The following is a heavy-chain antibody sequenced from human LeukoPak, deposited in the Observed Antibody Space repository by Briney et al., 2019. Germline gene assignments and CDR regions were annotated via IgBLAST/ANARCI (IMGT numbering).Heavy chain of an antibody. CDR2: IYYSGST. V-gene: IGHV4-59*01. CDR1: GGSISSYY. CDR3: ARVAHSSRLGNAFDI. Sequence: SETLSLTCTVSGGSISSYYWSWIRQPPGKGLEWIGYIYYSGSTNYNPPLKSRVTISVDTSKNQFSLKLSSVTAADTAVYYCARVAHSSRLGNAFDIWGQGTMVTVSS. J-gene: IGHJ3*02. D-gene: IGHD6-13*01.